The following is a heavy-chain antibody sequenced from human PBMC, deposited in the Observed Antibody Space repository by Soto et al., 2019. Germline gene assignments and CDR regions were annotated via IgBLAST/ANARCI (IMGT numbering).Heavy chain of an antibody. Sequence: AGGSLRLSCAASGFTFSDYYMSWIRQAPGKGLEWVSYISSSGSTIYYANSVKGRFTISRDNAKNSLYLQMNSLRAEDTAVYYCARERIDTITIFGVDPDAFDIWGQGTMVTVSS. D-gene: IGHD3-3*01. CDR1: GFTFSDYY. CDR3: ARERIDTITIFGVDPDAFDI. J-gene: IGHJ3*02. CDR2: ISSSGSTI. V-gene: IGHV3-11*01.